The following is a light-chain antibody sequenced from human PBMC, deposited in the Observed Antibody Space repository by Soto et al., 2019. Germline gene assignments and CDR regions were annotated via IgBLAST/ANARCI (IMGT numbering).Light chain of an antibody. Sequence: QAVVTQPPSASGTPGQRVTISCSGSSSNIGSNTVNWYQQLPGTAPKLVIHTKDQRPSGVPDRFSGSKSGTSASLAISGLHSEDEADYYCVAWDDSLNGYVVFGGGTQLTVL. J-gene: IGLJ2*01. CDR2: TKD. CDR1: SSNIGSNT. V-gene: IGLV1-44*01. CDR3: VAWDDSLNGYVV.